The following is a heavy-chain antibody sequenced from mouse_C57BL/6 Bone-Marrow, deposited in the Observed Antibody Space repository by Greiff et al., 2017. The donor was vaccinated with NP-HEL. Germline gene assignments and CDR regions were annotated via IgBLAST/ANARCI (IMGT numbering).Heavy chain of an antibody. V-gene: IGHV1-81*01. J-gene: IGHJ1*03. D-gene: IGHD2-1*01. CDR1: GYTFTSYG. CDR3: ARRGNYGHWYFDV. CDR2: IYPRSGNT. Sequence: QVQLKESGAELARPGASVKLSCKASGYTFTSYGISWVKQRTGQGLEWIGEIYPRSGNTYYNEKFKGKATLTADKSSSTAYMELRSLTSEDSAVYFCARRGNYGHWYFDVWGTGTTVTVSS.